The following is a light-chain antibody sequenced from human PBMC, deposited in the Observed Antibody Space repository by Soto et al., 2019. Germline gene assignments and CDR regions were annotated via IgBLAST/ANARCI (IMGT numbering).Light chain of an antibody. CDR3: SSYTTSSSYV. CDR2: DVY. J-gene: IGLJ1*01. V-gene: IGLV2-14*01. CDR1: SSDVGGFNY. Sequence: QSVLTQPASVSGSPGQSITISCTVTSSDVGGFNYVSWYQQHPGKAPKLLIFDVYSRPSGISNRFSGSKSGNTASLTISGLQAEDEADYYCSSYTTSSSYVFGAGTKVTLL.